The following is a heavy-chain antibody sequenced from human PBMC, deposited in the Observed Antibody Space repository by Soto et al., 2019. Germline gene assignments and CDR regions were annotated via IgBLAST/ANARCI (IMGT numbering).Heavy chain of an antibody. CDR3: ARDSPTKTTLTTYYYHHYVLAF. CDR2: ISAYNGNT. CDR1: GYTFTSYG. Sequence: ASVKVSCKASGYTFTSYGISWVRQAPGQGLEWMGWISAYNGNTNYAQKLQGRVTMTTDTSTSTAYMELRSLRSDDTAVYYCARDSPTKTTLTTYYYHHYVLAFPGQRSTVIVSS. J-gene: IGHJ6*02. V-gene: IGHV1-18*01. D-gene: IGHD4-4*01.